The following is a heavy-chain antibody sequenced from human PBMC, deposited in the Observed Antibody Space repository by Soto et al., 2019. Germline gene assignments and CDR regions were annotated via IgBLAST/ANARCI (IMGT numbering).Heavy chain of an antibody. Sequence: EVQLLESGGGLVQPGGSLTLSCAASGFTFNNYAMNWVRQAPGKGLEWVSAISGSGDKTYYAESVKGRFTISRDISKNVVYLQMNSLGADDTAVYYCAKVGARFRYYFDYWGQGTLVTVSS. CDR2: ISGSGDKT. D-gene: IGHD3-10*01. J-gene: IGHJ4*02. CDR1: GFTFNNYA. CDR3: AKVGARFRYYFDY. V-gene: IGHV3-23*01.